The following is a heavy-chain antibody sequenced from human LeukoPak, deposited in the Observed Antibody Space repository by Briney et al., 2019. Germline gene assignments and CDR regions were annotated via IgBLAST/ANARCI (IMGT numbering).Heavy chain of an antibody. V-gene: IGHV3-7*01. CDR2: IKQDGSEQ. CDR3: LGKSGWRPEH. D-gene: IGHD1-26*01. CDR1: GFTFSSFW. Sequence: GGSLRLSCTGSGFTFSSFWMSWVRLAPGKGLEWVANIKQDGSEQNYVDSVKGRFTISRDNAKNSMSLQMNSLRAEDTAVYYCLGKSGWRPEHWGQGTLVTVSS. J-gene: IGHJ1*01.